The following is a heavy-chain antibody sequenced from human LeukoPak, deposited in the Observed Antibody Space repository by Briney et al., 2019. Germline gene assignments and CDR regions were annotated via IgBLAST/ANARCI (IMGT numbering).Heavy chain of an antibody. Sequence: PGGSLRLSCTASGFTFSSYWMSWVRQAAGKGLEWVANVNQDGSKQYYADSVKGRFTTSRDNAKNSLYLQMNSLRAEDTALYYCAKELRGYSALDAFDIWGQGTMVTVSS. D-gene: IGHD5-12*01. V-gene: IGHV3-7*03. CDR1: GFTFSSYW. CDR2: VNQDGSKQ. J-gene: IGHJ3*02. CDR3: AKELRGYSALDAFDI.